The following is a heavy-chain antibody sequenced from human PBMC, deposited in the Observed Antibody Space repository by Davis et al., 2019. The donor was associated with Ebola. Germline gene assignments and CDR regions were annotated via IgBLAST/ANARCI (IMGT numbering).Heavy chain of an antibody. J-gene: IGHJ4*02. CDR1: VITFSSYA. Sequence: GESLKISCTDSVITFSSYAMSWVRQAPGKGLEWVSAIVGSGAGTYYADSVRGRFTISRDNSKNTLYLQMNSLRAEDTAVYYCAKSKSGPPHYWGQGTLVTVSS. D-gene: IGHD1-1*01. CDR3: AKSKSGPPHY. CDR2: IVGSGAGT. V-gene: IGHV3-23*01.